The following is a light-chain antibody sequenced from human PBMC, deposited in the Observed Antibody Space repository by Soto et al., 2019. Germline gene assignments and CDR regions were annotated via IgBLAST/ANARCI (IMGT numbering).Light chain of an antibody. CDR3: QQYNSYWT. CDR2: DAS. Sequence: DIQMTQSPSTLSASVGDRVTMSCRASQSISSWLAWYQQKPGQAPKLLIYDASSLESGVPSRFSGSGSGTEFTLTIRSLQPDDFATYYCQQYNSYWTFGQGTKVDIK. CDR1: QSISSW. V-gene: IGKV1-5*01. J-gene: IGKJ1*01.